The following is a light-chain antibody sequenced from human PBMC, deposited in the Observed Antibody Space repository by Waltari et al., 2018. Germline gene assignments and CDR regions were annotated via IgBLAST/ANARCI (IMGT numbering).Light chain of an antibody. CDR1: QSVSGY. J-gene: IGKJ5*01. Sequence: EIVLTQSPATLSLSPGERATLSCRASQSVSGYLVWYQQKPGQAPRLLIYDASNRATGIPARCSGSWSGTDFTLTISSLEPEDFAVYYCQHRNNWPPGTFGQGTRLEIK. CDR2: DAS. V-gene: IGKV3-11*01. CDR3: QHRNNWPPGT.